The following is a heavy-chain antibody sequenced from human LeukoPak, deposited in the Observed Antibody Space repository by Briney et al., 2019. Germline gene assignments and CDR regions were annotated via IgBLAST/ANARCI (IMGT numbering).Heavy chain of an antibody. CDR1: GGSISGHY. J-gene: IGHJ4*02. CDR2: IYDSGSA. CDR3: ARVNDRSGYFYYLDY. V-gene: IGHV4-59*11. D-gene: IGHD3-22*01. Sequence: SETLSLTCTVSGGSISGHYWSWIRQPSGKGLEWIGYIYDSGSANANPSLKSRVTISIDPSKNQFFLSLSSVTAADTAVYYCARVNDRSGYFYYLDYWGQGTLVTVSS.